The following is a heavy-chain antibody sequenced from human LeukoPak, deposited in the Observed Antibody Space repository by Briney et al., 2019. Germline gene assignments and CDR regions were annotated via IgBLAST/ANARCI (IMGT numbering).Heavy chain of an antibody. J-gene: IGHJ6*02. V-gene: IGHV3-21*01. Sequence: GGSLRLSCAASGFTFSSYSMNWVRQAPGKGLEWVSSISSSSRYIYYADSVKGRFTISRDNAKNSLYLQMNSLRAEDTAVYYCARDRGDQFVAPMDVWGQGTTVTVSS. CDR3: ARDRGDQFVAPMDV. D-gene: IGHD2-21*02. CDR1: GFTFSSYS. CDR2: ISSSSRYI.